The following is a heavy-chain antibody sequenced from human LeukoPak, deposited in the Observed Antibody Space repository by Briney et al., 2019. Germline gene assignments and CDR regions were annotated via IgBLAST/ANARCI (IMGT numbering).Heavy chain of an antibody. CDR3: ARDHYYDSSGYTFRY. CDR1: GGSLSNYY. V-gene: IGHV4-59*01. D-gene: IGHD3-22*01. Sequence: PSETLSLTCTVSGGSLSNYYWSWIRQPPGEGLGWNGYIYYSGSTNYNPSLKSRVTISVDTSKNQFSLKLSSVTAADTAVYYCARDHYYDSSGYTFRYWGQGTLVTVSS. J-gene: IGHJ1*01. CDR2: IYYSGST.